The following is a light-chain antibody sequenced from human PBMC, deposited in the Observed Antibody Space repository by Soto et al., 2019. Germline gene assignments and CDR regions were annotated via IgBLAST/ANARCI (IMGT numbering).Light chain of an antibody. J-gene: IGKJ3*01. Sequence: EILMTQSPATLSASPGERATLSCRASQSIVTSLAWYQQKPGQAPRLLLYGASTRATGIPDRFSGSGSGTDFTLSISSLQSEDFAVYYCQQYTNWPFTFGPGTKVDL. CDR2: GAS. CDR1: QSIVTS. CDR3: QQYTNWPFT. V-gene: IGKV3-15*01.